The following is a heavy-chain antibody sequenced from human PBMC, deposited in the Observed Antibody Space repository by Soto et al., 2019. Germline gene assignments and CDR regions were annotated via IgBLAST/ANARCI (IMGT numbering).Heavy chain of an antibody. Sequence: EVQLVESGGGLVQPGGSLRLSCAASEFTFSSFWMGWVRQAPRKGLEWVANLNEDGRVTHYVDSVKGRFTISRDNAKNSLVLQMNSLRGEDTAVYYCVRDPAAIGRYCSGYDCLPLLGGQGTLVTVSS. J-gene: IGHJ4*02. D-gene: IGHD2-15*01. CDR2: LNEDGRVT. V-gene: IGHV3-7*01. CDR1: EFTFSSFW. CDR3: VRDPAAIGRYCSGYDCLPLL.